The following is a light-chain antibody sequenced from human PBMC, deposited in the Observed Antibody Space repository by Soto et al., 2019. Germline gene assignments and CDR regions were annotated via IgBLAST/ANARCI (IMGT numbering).Light chain of an antibody. J-gene: IGLJ2*01. CDR2: SND. CDR1: SSNIGSNT. V-gene: IGLV1-44*01. Sequence: QSVLTQPPSPSGTPGQRVTISCSGSSSNIGSNTVNWYQQLPGTAPKLVIYSNDQRPSGVPDRFSGSKSGTSASLAISGLQSEDEADYYCAAWDNNLNRPVFGGGTKLTVL. CDR3: AAWDNNLNRPV.